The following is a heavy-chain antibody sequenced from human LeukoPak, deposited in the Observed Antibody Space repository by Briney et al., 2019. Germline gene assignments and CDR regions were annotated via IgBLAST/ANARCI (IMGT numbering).Heavy chain of an antibody. CDR1: GSTFSSYG. CDR3: AKDILRYTSSWPLAY. V-gene: IGHV3-30*02. J-gene: IGHJ4*02. Sequence: GGSLRLSCAGSGSTFSSYGMHWVRQAPGKGLEWVAFIRYDGSNKYYADSVKGRFTISRDNSKNTLYLQMNSLRAEDTAVYYCAKDILRYTSSWPLAYWGQRTLVTVSS. D-gene: IGHD6-13*01. CDR2: IRYDGSNK.